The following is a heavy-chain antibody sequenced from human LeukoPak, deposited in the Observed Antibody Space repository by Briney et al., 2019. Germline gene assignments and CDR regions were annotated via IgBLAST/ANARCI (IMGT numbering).Heavy chain of an antibody. CDR2: VSKSGST. J-gene: IGHJ3*01. CDR1: GGSITSHF. CDR3: ARDDYGVFDAFDV. D-gene: IGHD5-12*01. V-gene: IGHV4-59*08. Sequence: NSSETLSLTCTVSGGSITSHFWTWIRQAPGKGLEWLGYVSKSGSTNYNPSLQSRITISLDTSKNQFSLNLTSVTAADTAVYFCARDDYGVFDAFDVWGQGTVVTVSS.